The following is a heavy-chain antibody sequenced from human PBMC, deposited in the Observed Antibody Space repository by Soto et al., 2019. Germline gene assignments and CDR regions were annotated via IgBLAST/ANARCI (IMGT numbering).Heavy chain of an antibody. CDR3: ARGNCSGGSCHPAFYYYGMDV. V-gene: IGHV4-31*03. Sequence: QVQLQESGPGLVKPSQTLSLTCTVSGGSISSGGYYWSWIRQHPGKGLEWIGYIYYSGSTYYNPSLKSRVTISVDTSKNQFSLKLSSVTAADTAVYYCARGNCSGGSCHPAFYYYGMDVWGQGTTVTVSS. J-gene: IGHJ6*02. CDR2: IYYSGST. D-gene: IGHD2-15*01. CDR1: GGSISSGGYY.